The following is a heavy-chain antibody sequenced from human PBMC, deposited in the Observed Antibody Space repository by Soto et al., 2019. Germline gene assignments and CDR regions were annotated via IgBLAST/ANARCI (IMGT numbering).Heavy chain of an antibody. CDR3: ARKVGSWLGEPQPNYGMDV. CDR1: GYTFTSYG. J-gene: IGHJ6*01. V-gene: IGHV1-18*01. D-gene: IGHD4-17*01. CDR2: ISAYNGNT. Sequence: QVQLVQSGAEVKKPGASVKVSCKASGYTFTSYGISWVRQAPGQGVEWVGWISAYNGNTNYAQKLQGRVTMTTDTSTSTAYTELRSLRSDATAVYYCARKVGSWLGEPQPNYGMDVWGQGTTFTVSS.